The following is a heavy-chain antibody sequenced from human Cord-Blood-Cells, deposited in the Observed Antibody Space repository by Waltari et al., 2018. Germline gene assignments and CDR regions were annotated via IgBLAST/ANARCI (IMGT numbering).Heavy chain of an antibody. D-gene: IGHD3-3*01. J-gene: IGHJ4*02. CDR1: GGSFSGYY. Sequence: QVQLQQWGAGLLKPSETLSLTCAVYGGSFSGYYLSWIRQPPGKGLEWIGEINHSGSTNYNPSLKSRVTISVDTSKNQFSLKLSSVTAADTAVYYCARGRSGYYYPDYWGQGTLVTVSS. CDR3: ARGRSGYYYPDY. CDR2: INHSGST. V-gene: IGHV4-34*01.